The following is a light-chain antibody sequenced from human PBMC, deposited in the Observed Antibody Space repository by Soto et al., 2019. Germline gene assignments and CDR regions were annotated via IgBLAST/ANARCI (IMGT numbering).Light chain of an antibody. CDR2: DAS. Sequence: DIQMTQSPSSLFASVGDRVTITCQATQDINIYLNWSQQKPGKAPNLLIYDASNLEIGVPSRFSGSGSGTHFTFTISSLQTEDSGTYYCQQYDILPITFGRGTRLEIK. CDR3: QQYDILPIT. J-gene: IGKJ5*01. V-gene: IGKV1-33*01. CDR1: QDINIY.